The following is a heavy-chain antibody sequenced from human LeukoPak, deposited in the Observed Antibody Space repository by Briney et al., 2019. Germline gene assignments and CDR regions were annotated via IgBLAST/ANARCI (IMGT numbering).Heavy chain of an antibody. Sequence: GGSLRLSCAASGFTFSSYAMSWVRQAPGKGLEWVSAICGSGGSTYYADSVKGRFTISRDNSKNTLYLQMNSLRAADTAVYYRPNVGYSSGWSRIYYYYYGMDVWGQGTTVTVSS. V-gene: IGHV3-23*01. J-gene: IGHJ6*02. CDR3: PNVGYSSGWSRIYYYYYGMDV. CDR1: GFTFSSYA. CDR2: ICGSGGST. D-gene: IGHD6-19*01.